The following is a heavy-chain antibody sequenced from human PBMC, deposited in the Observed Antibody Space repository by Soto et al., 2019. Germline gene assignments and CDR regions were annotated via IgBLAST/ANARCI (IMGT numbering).Heavy chain of an antibody. D-gene: IGHD2-15*01. Sequence: SLRLSCVASGFMFRTYWMSWVRQAPGKGLEWVANIKEDGIEEYYVDSVKGRFTISRDNAKNSLYLQMNSLRAEDTAVYYCAREPWWPDYWGQG. CDR3: AREPWWPDY. CDR1: GFMFRTYW. V-gene: IGHV3-7*01. J-gene: IGHJ4*02. CDR2: IKEDGIEE.